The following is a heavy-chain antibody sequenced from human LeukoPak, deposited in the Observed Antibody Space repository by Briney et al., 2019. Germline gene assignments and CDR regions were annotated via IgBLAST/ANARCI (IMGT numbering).Heavy chain of an antibody. D-gene: IGHD2/OR15-2a*01. J-gene: IGHJ4*02. CDR2: ISYDGSNK. CDR3: ARDPTTY. V-gene: IGHV3-30-3*01. CDR1: GFTFSSYA. Sequence: GGSLRLSCAASGFTFSSYAMHWVRQAPGKGLEWVAVISYDGSNKYYADSVKGRFTISRDNSKNTLYLQMNGPRAEDTAVYYCARDPTTYWGQGTLVTVSS.